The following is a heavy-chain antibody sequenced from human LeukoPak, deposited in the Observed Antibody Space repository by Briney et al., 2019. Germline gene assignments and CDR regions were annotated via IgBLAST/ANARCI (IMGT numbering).Heavy chain of an antibody. CDR1: GGAISSYY. J-gene: IGHJ3*02. CDR2: IYYSGST. D-gene: IGHD3-10*01. Sequence: SETLSLTCTVSGGAISSYYWSWIRQPPGKGLEWIGYIYYSGSTNYNPSLKSRVTISVDTSKNQFSLKLSPVTAADTAVYYCARRQPGDARAFDIWGQGTMVTVSS. CDR3: ARRQPGDARAFDI. V-gene: IGHV4-59*08.